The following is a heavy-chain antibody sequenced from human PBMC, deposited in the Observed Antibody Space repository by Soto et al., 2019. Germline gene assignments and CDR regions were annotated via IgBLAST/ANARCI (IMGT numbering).Heavy chain of an antibody. V-gene: IGHV4-34*01. CDR1: GGSFSGYY. Sequence: SETLSLTCAVYGGSFSGYYWSWIRQPPGKGLEWIGGINHSGSTNYNPSLKSRVTISVDTSKNQFSLKLSSVTAADTAVYYCAINSGYYHYFDYWGQGTLVTVSS. J-gene: IGHJ4*02. CDR2: INHSGST. CDR3: AINSGYYHYFDY. D-gene: IGHD3-22*01.